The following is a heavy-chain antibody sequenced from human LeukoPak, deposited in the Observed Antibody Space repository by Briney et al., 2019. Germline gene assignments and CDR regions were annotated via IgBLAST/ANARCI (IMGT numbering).Heavy chain of an antibody. Sequence: GGSLRLSCAASGFTFSSYGMHWVRQAPGKGLEWVAVIWYDGSNKYYADSVKGRFTISKDNSKNTLYLQMNSLRAEDTAVYYCARAGGGYWFDPWGQGTLVTVSS. CDR1: GFTFSSYG. D-gene: IGHD2-15*01. CDR2: IWYDGSNK. J-gene: IGHJ5*02. V-gene: IGHV3-33*01. CDR3: ARAGGGYWFDP.